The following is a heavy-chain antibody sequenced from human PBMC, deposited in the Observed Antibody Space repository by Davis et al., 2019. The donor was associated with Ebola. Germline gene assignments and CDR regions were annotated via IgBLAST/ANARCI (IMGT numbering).Heavy chain of an antibody. CDR1: GFTFSSYA. J-gene: IGHJ3*02. CDR2: ISGSGGST. V-gene: IGHV3-23*01. Sequence: GGSLRLSCAASGFTFSSYAMTWVRQAPGKGLEWVSAISGSGGSTYYADSVKGRFTISRDNSKNPLYLQMNGLRVEDTAIYYCAKDTSNIWFDIWGQGTMVTVSS. CDR3: AKDTSNIWFDI. D-gene: IGHD1-26*01.